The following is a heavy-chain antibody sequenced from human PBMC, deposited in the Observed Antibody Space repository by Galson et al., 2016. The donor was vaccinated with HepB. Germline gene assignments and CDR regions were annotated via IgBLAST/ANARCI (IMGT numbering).Heavy chain of an antibody. Sequence: SLRLSCAASGFTFSDYYMSWIRQAPGKGLEWISYISGSSSYTNYADSVKGRFTISRDNAKNSLYLQMNSLRADDTAVYYCAREISAYGNNYNWFDPWGQGTLVTVSS. CDR1: GFTFSDYY. CDR2: ISGSSSYT. D-gene: IGHD3-10*01. J-gene: IGHJ5*02. V-gene: IGHV3-11*06. CDR3: AREISAYGNNYNWFDP.